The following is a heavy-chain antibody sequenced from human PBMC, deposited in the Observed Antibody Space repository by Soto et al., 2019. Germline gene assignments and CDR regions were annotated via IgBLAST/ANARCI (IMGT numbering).Heavy chain of an antibody. D-gene: IGHD3-9*01. V-gene: IGHV4-59*01. CDR3: ARGYDILTGYTNYYYGMDV. CDR1: GGSISSYY. Sequence: PSETLSLTCTVSGGSISSYYWSWIRQPPGKGLEWIGYIYYSGSTNYNPSLKGRVTISVDTSKNQFSLKLSSVTAADTAVYYCARGYDILTGYTNYYYGMDVWGQGTTVTVSS. J-gene: IGHJ6*02. CDR2: IYYSGST.